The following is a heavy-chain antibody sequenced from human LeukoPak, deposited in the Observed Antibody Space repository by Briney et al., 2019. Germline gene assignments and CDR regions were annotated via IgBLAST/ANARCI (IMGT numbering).Heavy chain of an antibody. CDR1: GFTFSSYA. CDR3: ARDSVGATNYFDY. J-gene: IGHJ4*02. Sequence: GGSLRLSCAASGFTFSSYAMHWVRQAPGKGLEWVAVISYDGSNKYYADSVKGRFTISRDNSKNTLYLQMNSLRAEDTAVYYCARDSVGATNYFDYWGQGTLVTVSS. D-gene: IGHD1-26*01. CDR2: ISYDGSNK. V-gene: IGHV3-30-3*01.